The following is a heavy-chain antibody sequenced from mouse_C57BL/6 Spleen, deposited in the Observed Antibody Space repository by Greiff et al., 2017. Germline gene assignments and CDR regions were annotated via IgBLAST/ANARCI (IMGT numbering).Heavy chain of an antibody. CDR1: GYTFTSYW. D-gene: IGHD1-1*01. CDR2: IDPSDSYT. Sequence: VQLQQPGAELVMPGASVKLSCKASGYTFTSYWMHWVKQRPGQGLEWIGEIDPSDSYTNYNQKFKGKSTLTVDKSSSTAYMQLSSLTSEDSAVYYCARRGYYYGSSAMDYWGQGTSVTVSS. J-gene: IGHJ4*01. CDR3: ARRGYYYGSSAMDY. V-gene: IGHV1-69*01.